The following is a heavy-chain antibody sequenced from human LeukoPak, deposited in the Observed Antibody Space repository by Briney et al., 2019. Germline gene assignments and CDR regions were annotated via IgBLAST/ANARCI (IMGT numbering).Heavy chain of an antibody. Sequence: SETLSLTCTVSGASVSSHYWSWLRQPPGKGLEWIGYIYNSETTNYNPSLKSRVTISVDTSKNQFSLKLTSVTAADTAVYYCARLTRLSTSPDRYYLDYWGQGTLVTVSS. CDR2: IYNSETT. J-gene: IGHJ4*02. V-gene: IGHV4-59*02. CDR3: ARLTRLSTSPDRYYLDY. D-gene: IGHD6-6*01. CDR1: GASVSSHY.